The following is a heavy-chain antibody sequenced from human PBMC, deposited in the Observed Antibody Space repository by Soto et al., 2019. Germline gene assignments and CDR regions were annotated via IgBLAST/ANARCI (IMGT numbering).Heavy chain of an antibody. Sequence: QVQLVQSGAEVRNPGASVKVSCKASGYTFNMYYMHWVRQAPGQGLEWMGVINPNGDSTTYEQKFQGRLTKTRNTSTSTVYMDLTSLRAEDSAVYYCAREGAAAAREFDNWGQGTLVTVSS. V-gene: IGHV1-46*02. J-gene: IGHJ4*02. CDR1: GYTFNMYY. CDR3: AREGAAAAREFDN. CDR2: INPNGDST. D-gene: IGHD6-13*01.